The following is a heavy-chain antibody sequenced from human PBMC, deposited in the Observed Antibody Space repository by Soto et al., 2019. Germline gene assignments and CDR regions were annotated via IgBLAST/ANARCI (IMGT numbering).Heavy chain of an antibody. D-gene: IGHD6-6*01. CDR2: IWYDGSNK. CDR1: GFTFSSYG. V-gene: IGHV3-33*06. Sequence: PGGSLRLSCAASGFTFSSYGMHWVRQAPGKGLEWVAVIWYDGSNKYYADSVKGRFTISRDNSKNTLYLQMNSLRAEDTAVYYCAKRSSSPTFDYWGQGTLVTVSS. J-gene: IGHJ4*02. CDR3: AKRSSSPTFDY.